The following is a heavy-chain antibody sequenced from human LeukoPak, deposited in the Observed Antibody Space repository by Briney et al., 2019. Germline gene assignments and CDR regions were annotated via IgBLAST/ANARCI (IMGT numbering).Heavy chain of an antibody. CDR3: ARARSDDYYYYYMDV. D-gene: IGHD1-26*01. CDR1: GGTFSSYA. CDR2: IIPIFGTD. Sequence: SVKVSCKASGGTFSSYAISWVRQAPGQGLEWMGRIIPIFGTDNYAQKFERRITITTDESTSTAYIELSSLRSEDTAVYYCARARSDDYYYYYMDVWGKGTTVTVSS. V-gene: IGHV1-69*05. J-gene: IGHJ6*03.